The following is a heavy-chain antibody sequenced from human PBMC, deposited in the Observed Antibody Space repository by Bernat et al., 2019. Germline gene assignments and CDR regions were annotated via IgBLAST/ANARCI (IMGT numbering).Heavy chain of an antibody. V-gene: IGHV3-73*02. CDR2: IRSKANSYAT. Sequence: EVQLVESGGGLVQPGGSLKLSCAASGFTFSGSAMHWVRQASGKGLEWVGRIRSKANSYATAYAASVKGRFTISRDDSKNTAYPQMNSLKTEDTAVYYCTRHEATRDYWGQGTLVTVSS. J-gene: IGHJ4*02. CDR1: GFTFSGSA. CDR3: TRHEATRDY.